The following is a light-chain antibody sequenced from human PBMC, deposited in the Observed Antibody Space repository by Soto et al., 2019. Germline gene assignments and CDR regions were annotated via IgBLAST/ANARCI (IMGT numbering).Light chain of an antibody. Sequence: AIQLTQSPSSLSASVGDRVTITCRASQGISSALAWYQQKPGKAPKLLIYDASSLESGVPSRFSGSGSGTDFTLTISSRQPEDFATYYCQQFNSYPEVFGPGTKVDIK. CDR2: DAS. V-gene: IGKV1-13*02. CDR3: QQFNSYPEV. CDR1: QGISSA. J-gene: IGKJ3*01.